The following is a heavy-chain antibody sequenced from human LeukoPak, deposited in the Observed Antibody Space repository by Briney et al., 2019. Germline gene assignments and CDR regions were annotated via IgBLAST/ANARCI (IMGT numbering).Heavy chain of an antibody. CDR2: IYTSGST. CDR1: GGSISSYY. V-gene: IGHV4-4*07. CDR3: ARDSPDIVVVPAAPNDYYYYMDV. J-gene: IGHJ6*03. D-gene: IGHD2-2*01. Sequence: PSETLSLTCTVSGGSISSYYWSWIRQPAGKGLEWIGRIYTSGSTDYNPSLKSRVTMSVDTSKNQFSLKLSSVTAADTAVYYCARDSPDIVVVPAAPNDYYYYMDVWGNGTTVTVSS.